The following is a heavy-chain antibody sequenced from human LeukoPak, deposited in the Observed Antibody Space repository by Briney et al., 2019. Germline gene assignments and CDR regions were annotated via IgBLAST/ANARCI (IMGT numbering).Heavy chain of an antibody. D-gene: IGHD2-15*01. CDR3: ARRVVVVTANDKSDVFDM. CDR1: GGSVSSYY. Sequence: PSETLSLTCTVSGGSVSSYYWNWIRQSPGEGLEWIGYIYYTGSTKYNSSLESRVTISLDTSKNQFSLKLSSVTAADTAVYYCARRVVVVTANDKSDVFDMWGQGTVVTVSS. CDR2: IYYTGST. J-gene: IGHJ3*02. V-gene: IGHV4-59*02.